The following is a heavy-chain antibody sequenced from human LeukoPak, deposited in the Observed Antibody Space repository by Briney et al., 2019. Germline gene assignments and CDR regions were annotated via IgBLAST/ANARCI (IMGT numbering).Heavy chain of an antibody. CDR1: GFTFSNYA. CDR2: ISYDGSNK. Sequence: PGGSLRLSCEASGFTFSNYAMHWVRQAPGKGLEWVAVISYDGSNKYYADSMKGRFTISRDNSKNTLYLQMNSLRVEDTAVYYCAKDFVRYLNPSYYGGNGDFNDYWGQGTLVTVSS. CDR3: AKDFVRYLNPSYYGGNGDFNDY. V-gene: IGHV3-30*04. D-gene: IGHD4-23*01. J-gene: IGHJ4*02.